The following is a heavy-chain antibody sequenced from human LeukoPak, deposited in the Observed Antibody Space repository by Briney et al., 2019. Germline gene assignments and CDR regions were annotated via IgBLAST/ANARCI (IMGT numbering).Heavy chain of an antibody. D-gene: IGHD2-15*01. CDR3: VRGRERVAATNNWFDP. Sequence: PGGSLRLSCAASGFTFSSYWMHWARQAPGKGLVWVSRINSDGSSTSYADSVKGRFTISRDNAKNTLYLQMNSLRAEDTAVYYCVRGRERVAATNNWFDPWGQGTLVTVSS. CDR1: GFTFSSYW. J-gene: IGHJ5*02. V-gene: IGHV3-74*01. CDR2: INSDGSST.